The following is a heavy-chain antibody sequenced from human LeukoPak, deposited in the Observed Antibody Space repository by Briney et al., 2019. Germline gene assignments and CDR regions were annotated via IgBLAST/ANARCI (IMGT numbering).Heavy chain of an antibody. V-gene: IGHV3-30*04. CDR1: GFTFSSYA. D-gene: IGHD2-2*01. CDR2: ISYDGSNK. CDR3: ARGFALIVVVPAAVDY. J-gene: IGHJ4*02. Sequence: GGSLGLSCAASGFTFSSYAMHWVRQAPGKGLEWVAVISYDGSNKYYADSVKGRFTISRNNSKNTLYLQMNSLRAEDTAVYYCARGFALIVVVPAAVDYWGQGTLVTVSS.